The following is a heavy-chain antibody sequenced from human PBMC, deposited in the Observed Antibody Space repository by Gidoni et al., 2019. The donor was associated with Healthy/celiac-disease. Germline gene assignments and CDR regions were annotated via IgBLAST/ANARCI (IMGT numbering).Heavy chain of an antibody. CDR3: ASEGLNDYSNYRGPRRKSRFCFWFDP. CDR1: GGTFSSYA. J-gene: IGHJ5*02. CDR2: IIPIFGTA. V-gene: IGHV1-69*01. Sequence: QVQLVHSGAEVKKPGSSVKVSCKASGGTFSSYAISWVRQAPGQGLEWMGGIIPIFGTANYAQKFQGRVTITADESTSTAYMELSSLRSEDTAVYYCASEGLNDYSNYRGPRRKSRFCFWFDPWGQGTLVTVSS. D-gene: IGHD4-4*01.